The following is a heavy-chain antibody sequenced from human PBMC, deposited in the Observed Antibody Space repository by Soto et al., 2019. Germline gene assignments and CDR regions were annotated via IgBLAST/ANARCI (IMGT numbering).Heavy chain of an antibody. CDR1: GYSFASYW. Sequence: PCESLNFSCKGSGYSFASYWIALVRQRPGKGVECMTVIYPGESDTGYSPSFHGQVTISADKSISPVYMHWSSLKASDSAIYYCARVAWGGDRLFDYWGQGTLVTVSS. J-gene: IGHJ4*02. CDR3: ARVAWGGDRLFDY. CDR2: IYPGESDT. V-gene: IGHV5-51*01. D-gene: IGHD2-21*02.